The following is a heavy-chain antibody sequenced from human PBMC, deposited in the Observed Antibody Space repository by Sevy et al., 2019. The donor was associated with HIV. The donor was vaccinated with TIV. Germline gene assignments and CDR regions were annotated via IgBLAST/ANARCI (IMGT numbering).Heavy chain of an antibody. CDR2: ISSSSTI. V-gene: IGHV3-48*02. CDR1: GFTFSSYS. Sequence: GGSLRLSCAASGFTFSSYSMNWVRQAPGKGLEWVSYISSSSTIYYADSVKGRFTISRDNAKNSLYLQMNSLRDEDTAGYYCAGGSRKVGGWIDYWGQGTLVTVSS. CDR3: AGGSRKVGGWIDY. J-gene: IGHJ4*02. D-gene: IGHD6-19*01.